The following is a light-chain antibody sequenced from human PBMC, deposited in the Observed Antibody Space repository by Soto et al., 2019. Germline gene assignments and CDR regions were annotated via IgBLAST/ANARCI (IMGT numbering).Light chain of an antibody. Sequence: EVMLTQSPATLSLSLGERATLSCRASQGISDYLAWYQQKPGQAPRLLIYEAFKRATGIPARFSGSGSGTDFTLTISSLEPEDFAVYYCQQCGNWPLTFGGGTKVEIK. CDR3: QQCGNWPLT. CDR2: EAF. J-gene: IGKJ4*01. V-gene: IGKV3-11*01. CDR1: QGISDY.